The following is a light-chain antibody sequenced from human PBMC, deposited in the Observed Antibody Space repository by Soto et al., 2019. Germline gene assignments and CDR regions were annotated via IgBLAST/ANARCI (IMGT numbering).Light chain of an antibody. Sequence: DIQMTQSPSSLSASVGDRFTITCRASQSISSYLNWYQQKLGKDPKILIYDDSSLESGVPSRFSGSGSDTEFTLTIHSLHPDDFATYYCTQYNSYSTCGQGTKVDI. CDR3: TQYNSYST. CDR1: QSISSY. CDR2: DDS. J-gene: IGKJ1*01. V-gene: IGKV1-5*01.